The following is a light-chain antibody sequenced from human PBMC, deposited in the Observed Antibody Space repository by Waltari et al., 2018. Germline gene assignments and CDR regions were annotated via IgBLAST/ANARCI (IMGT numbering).Light chain of an antibody. V-gene: IGLV2-8*01. CDR2: EVS. CDR1: SSDVGTYNY. Sequence: QSALTQPPSASGSPGQSVTLPCTGTSSDVGTYNYVSWYQQPPDKAPKLMIYEVSKRPSGVPDRFSGSKSGNTASLTVSGLQADDEADYYCTSYAGSNNLLFGGGTKLTVL. CDR3: TSYAGSNNLL. J-gene: IGLJ2*01.